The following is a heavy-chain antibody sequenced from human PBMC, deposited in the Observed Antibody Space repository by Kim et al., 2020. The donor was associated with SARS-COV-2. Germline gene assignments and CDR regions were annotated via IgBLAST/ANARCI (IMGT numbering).Heavy chain of an antibody. CDR2: IYPGDSDT. CDR1: GYSFTSYW. D-gene: IGHD1-26*01. CDR3: ASRIVGATGRPFDAFDI. J-gene: IGHJ3*02. Sequence: GESLKISCKGSGYSFTSYWIGWVRQMPGKGLEWMGIIYPGDSDTRYSPSFQGQVTISADKSISTAYLQWSSLKASDTAMYYCASRIVGATGRPFDAFDIWGQGTMVTVSS. V-gene: IGHV5-51*01.